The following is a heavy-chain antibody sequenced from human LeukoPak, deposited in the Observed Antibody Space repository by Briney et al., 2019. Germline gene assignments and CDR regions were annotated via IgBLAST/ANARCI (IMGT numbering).Heavy chain of an antibody. CDR1: GFIFSDHY. V-gene: IGHV3-72*01. J-gene: IGHJ4*02. Sequence: GGSLRLSCAASGFIFSDHYMDWVRQAPGKGLEWLARSRDKPKSYSTEHAASVKGRFTISRDNSKNSLYLQMNSLKTEDTAVYYCARRSNSYYTFDYWGQGTLVTVSS. D-gene: IGHD1-26*01. CDR3: ARRSNSYYTFDY. CDR2: SRDKPKSYST.